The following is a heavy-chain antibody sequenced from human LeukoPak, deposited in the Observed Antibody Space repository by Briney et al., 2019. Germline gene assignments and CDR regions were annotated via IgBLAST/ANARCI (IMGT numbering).Heavy chain of an antibody. Sequence: ASVKVSCKASGYTFTSYYMHWVRQAPGQGLEWMGIINPSGGSTSYAQKFQGRVTMTRDTSISTAYMELSRLRSDDTAVYYCARDPASYNWNDRAAYYMDVWGKGTTVTVSS. J-gene: IGHJ6*03. V-gene: IGHV1-46*01. CDR3: ARDPASYNWNDRAAYYMDV. CDR2: INPSGGST. D-gene: IGHD1-1*01. CDR1: GYTFTSYY.